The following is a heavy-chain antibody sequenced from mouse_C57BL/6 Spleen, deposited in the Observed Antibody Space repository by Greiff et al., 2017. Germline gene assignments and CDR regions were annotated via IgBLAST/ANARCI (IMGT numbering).Heavy chain of an antibody. CDR1: GYTFTDYE. Sequence: QVQLQQSGAELVRPGASVTLSCKASGYTFTDYEMHWVKQTPVHGLEWIGAIDPETGGTAYNQKFKGKAILTADKSSSTAYMELRSLTSEDSAVYYCTRQLRLPSFGCWGQGTLVTVSA. D-gene: IGHD3-2*02. CDR3: TRQLRLPSFGC. V-gene: IGHV1-15*01. CDR2: IDPETGGT. J-gene: IGHJ3*01.